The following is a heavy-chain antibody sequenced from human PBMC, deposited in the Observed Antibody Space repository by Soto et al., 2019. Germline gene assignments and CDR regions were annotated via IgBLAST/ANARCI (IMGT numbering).Heavy chain of an antibody. J-gene: IGHJ5*02. D-gene: IGHD2-21*02. CDR1: GGSIRSGGYY. CDR3: ARFFDGGNSNWFDP. V-gene: IGHV4-31*03. Sequence: PSETLSLTCTVSGGSIRSGGYYWIWIRPHPGKGLEWIGYIYYSGSTYYNPSLKSRVTISVDTSKNQFSLKLSSVTAADTAVYYCARFFDGGNSNWFDPWGQGTLVTVSS. CDR2: IYYSGST.